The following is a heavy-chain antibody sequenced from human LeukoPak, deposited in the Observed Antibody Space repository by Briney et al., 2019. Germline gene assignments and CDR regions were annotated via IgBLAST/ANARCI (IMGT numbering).Heavy chain of an antibody. CDR2: ISGSSSYI. D-gene: IGHD6-19*01. CDR1: GFTFSSYS. V-gene: IGHV3-21*01. Sequence: PGGSLRLSCSASGFTFSSYSMNWVRQAPGKGLEWVSSISGSSSYIYYADSVKGRFTISRDNAKNSLYLQMNSLRAEDTAVYYCVRDHTGWSLDPWGQGTLVTVSS. CDR3: VRDHTGWSLDP. J-gene: IGHJ5*02.